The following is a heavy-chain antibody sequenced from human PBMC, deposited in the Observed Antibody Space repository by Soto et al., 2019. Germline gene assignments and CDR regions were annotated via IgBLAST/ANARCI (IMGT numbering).Heavy chain of an antibody. D-gene: IGHD3-22*01. J-gene: IGHJ5*02. CDR3: AXRQYDSSGYYDYSNWFDP. CDR1: GFSLSTSGVG. CDR2: IYWDDDK. V-gene: IGHV2-5*02. Sequence: SGPTLVNPRQTLTLTCTFSGFSLSTSGVGVGWIRQPPGKALEWLALIYWDDDKRYSPSLKSRLTITKDTSKNQVVLTMTNMDPVDTATYYCAXRQYDSSGYYDYSNWFDPWGQGTLVTVSS.